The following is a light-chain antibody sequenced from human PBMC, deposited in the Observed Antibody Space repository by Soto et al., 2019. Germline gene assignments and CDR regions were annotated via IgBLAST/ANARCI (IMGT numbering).Light chain of an antibody. CDR3: QQYGSSLYT. CDR2: GAS. Sequence: EIVLTQSPGTLSLSPGERATLSCRASQSVSSSYLAWYQQKPGQAPRLLIYGASSRATGIPDRFSGSGSGXXXXXXXXXXXPXDFAXYYCQQYGSSLYTFGQGTKLEI. J-gene: IGKJ2*01. CDR1: QSVSSSY. V-gene: IGKV3-20*01.